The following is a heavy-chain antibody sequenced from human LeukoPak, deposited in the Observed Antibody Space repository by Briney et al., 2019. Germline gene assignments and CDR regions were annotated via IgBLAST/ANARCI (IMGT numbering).Heavy chain of an antibody. CDR2: INPNSGET. CDR1: VYTFSDYY. V-gene: IGHV1-2*02. D-gene: IGHD4-11*01. J-gene: IGHJ4*02. Sequence: GAAVKVCCKTSVYTFSDYYIHWVRQAPGQGLEWMGWINPNSGETKSAQKFQGRVTMTGDTSISTAYMELRRVTSDDTAVYYCARDRDYSNTERGFDYWGQGTLVTVSS. CDR3: ARDRDYSNTERGFDY.